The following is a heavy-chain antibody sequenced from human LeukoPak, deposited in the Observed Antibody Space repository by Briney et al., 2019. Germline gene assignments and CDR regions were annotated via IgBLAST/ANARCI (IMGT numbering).Heavy chain of an antibody. D-gene: IGHD2-15*01. CDR2: ISYDGSNK. J-gene: IGHJ3*02. V-gene: IGHV3-30*03. Sequence: GGSLRLSCAASGFTFSSSGMHWVRQAPGKGLQWVAVISYDGSNKYYTNSVKGRFTISRDNSKNTLYLQMNSLRAEDTAVYYCASEAATRLARTDAFDIWGQGTMVTVSS. CDR1: GFTFSSSG. CDR3: ASEAATRLARTDAFDI.